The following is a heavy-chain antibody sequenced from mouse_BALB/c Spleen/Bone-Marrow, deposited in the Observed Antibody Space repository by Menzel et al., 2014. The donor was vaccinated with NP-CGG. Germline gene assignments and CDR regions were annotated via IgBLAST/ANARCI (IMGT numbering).Heavy chain of an antibody. CDR3: ARRGSSSYWYFDV. CDR2: IHYSGRT. Sequence: DVMLVESGPDLVTPSQSLSLTCTVTGYSITSGYSWHWIRQFPGNKLEWMGYIHYSGRTYYNPSLKSRISISRDTSKNQFFLQLNSVTTEDTATYYCARRGSSSYWYFDVWGAGTTVTVSS. J-gene: IGHJ1*01. CDR1: GYSITSGYS. V-gene: IGHV3-1*02. D-gene: IGHD1-1*01.